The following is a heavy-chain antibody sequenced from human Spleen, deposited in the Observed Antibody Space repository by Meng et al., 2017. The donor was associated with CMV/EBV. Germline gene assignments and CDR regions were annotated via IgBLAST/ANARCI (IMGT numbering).Heavy chain of an antibody. Sequence: SETLSLTCTVSRPSTSSEHYWGWIRQPPGKGLEWIGSFYYNDNTNKNPSLTSRVIISVDTSKNQFSLQLSSVTATDTAVYFCANVLGTGLPRYWGQGTLVTVSS. CDR3: ANVLGTGLPRY. D-gene: IGHD1-1*01. CDR1: RPSTSSEHY. J-gene: IGHJ4*02. V-gene: IGHV4-38-2*02. CDR2: FYYNDNT.